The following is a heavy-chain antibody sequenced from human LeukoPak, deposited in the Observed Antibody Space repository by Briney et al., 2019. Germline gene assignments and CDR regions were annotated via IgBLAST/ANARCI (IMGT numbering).Heavy chain of an antibody. CDR3: ARYLRASAYYFDY. CDR1: GYSFTNRW. J-gene: IGHJ4*02. CDR2: IYPGDSDT. Sequence: GESLKISCKTSGYSFTNRWIGWVRQMPGKGLEWMGIIYPGDSDTRYSPSFQGQVTISADKSISTAYLQWSSVKASDTAMYYCARYLRASAYYFDYWGQGTLVTVSS. V-gene: IGHV5-51*01. D-gene: IGHD3-10*02.